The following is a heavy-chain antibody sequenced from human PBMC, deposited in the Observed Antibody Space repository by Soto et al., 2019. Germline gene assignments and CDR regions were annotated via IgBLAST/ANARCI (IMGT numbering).Heavy chain of an antibody. J-gene: IGHJ6*02. CDR3: ARYIVVVPAAFTYYYYGMDV. CDR2: ISAYNGNT. V-gene: IGHV1-18*04. Sequence: ASVKFSCNASGDTFTSYGISWGRQAPGQGLEWMGWISAYNGNTNYAQKLQGRVTMTTDTSTSTAYMELRSLRSDDTAVYYCARYIVVVPAAFTYYYYGMDVWGQGTTVTVSS. D-gene: IGHD2-2*01. CDR1: GDTFTSYG.